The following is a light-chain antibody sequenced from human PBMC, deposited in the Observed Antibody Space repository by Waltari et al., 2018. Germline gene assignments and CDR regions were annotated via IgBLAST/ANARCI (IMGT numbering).Light chain of an antibody. CDR3: QHGNTFPLT. CDR1: QSVTTN. V-gene: IGKV3-15*01. J-gene: IGKJ4*01. Sequence: EIVMTQSPATLSVSPGERAILSCRASQSVTTNLAWYQQKPGQAPRLLIYGASTRATDIPARFSGSGSGTEFTLTISSLQPEDFATYYCQHGNTFPLTFGGGTKVEIK. CDR2: GAS.